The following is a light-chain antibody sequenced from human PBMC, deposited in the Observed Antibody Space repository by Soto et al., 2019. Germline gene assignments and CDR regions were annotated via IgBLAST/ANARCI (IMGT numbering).Light chain of an antibody. CDR3: QSYDTSLSGYV. V-gene: IGLV1-40*01. Sequence: QSVLTQTPSVSGAPGQRVTISCTGSSSNIGAGYDVHWYQHLPGTAPKLLVHGNSNRPSGVPDRFSGSKSGTSASLAITGLQAEDEADYYCQSYDTSLSGYVFGTGTKLTVL. CDR2: GNS. CDR1: SSNIGAGYD. J-gene: IGLJ1*01.